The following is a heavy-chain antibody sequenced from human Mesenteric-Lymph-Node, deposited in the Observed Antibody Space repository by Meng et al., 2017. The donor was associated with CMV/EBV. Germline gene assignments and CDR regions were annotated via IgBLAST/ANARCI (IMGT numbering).Heavy chain of an antibody. CDR3: ARSIDY. J-gene: IGHJ4*02. CDR1: GGTFNNLA. CDR2: IIPIFETA. V-gene: IGHV1-69*01. Sequence: SSVKVSCKASGGTFNNLAISWVRQAPGQGLEWMGGIIPIFETANYAQKFQGRVTITADESTTTAYMELSSLRSEDAAVYYCARSIDYWGQGTLVTVSS.